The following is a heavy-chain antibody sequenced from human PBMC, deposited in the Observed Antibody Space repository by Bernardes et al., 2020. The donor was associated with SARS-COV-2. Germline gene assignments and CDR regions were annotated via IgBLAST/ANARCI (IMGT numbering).Heavy chain of an antibody. V-gene: IGHV4-34*01. J-gene: IGHJ4*02. CDR3: VRGTTGARLAN. CDR2: INLGGDT. Sequence: SETLSLTRAVYGGSFSGYYWTWIRQPPGKGLEWIGEINLGGDTSYHPSLKSRATMSVDTSKNQLSLKVTSVTAADTAMYYCVRGTTGARLANWGQGTLVTVSS. D-gene: IGHD4-4*01. CDR1: GGSFSGYY.